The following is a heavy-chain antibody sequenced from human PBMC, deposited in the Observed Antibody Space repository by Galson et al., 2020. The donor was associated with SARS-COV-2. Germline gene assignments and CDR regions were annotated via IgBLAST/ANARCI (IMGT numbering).Heavy chain of an antibody. D-gene: IGHD3-9*01. V-gene: IGHV1-2*02. CDR1: GYTFTGYY. Sequence: GESLKISCKASGYTFTGYYMHWVRQAPGQGLEWMGWINPNSGGTNYAQKFQGRVTMTRDTSISTAYMELSRLRSDDTAVYYCARVQELQDYDILTGEYYYYGMDVWGQGTTVTVSS. CDR2: INPNSGGT. CDR3: ARVQELQDYDILTGEYYYYGMDV. J-gene: IGHJ6*02.